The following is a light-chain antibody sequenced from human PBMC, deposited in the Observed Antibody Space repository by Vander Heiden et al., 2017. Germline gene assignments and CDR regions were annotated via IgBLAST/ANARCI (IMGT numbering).Light chain of an antibody. CDR3: QQYGTSPYT. CDR1: QSVSSSH. J-gene: IGKJ2*01. Sequence: EHVLTQSPGTLSLSPGERATLSCRASQSVSSSHLAWYQQKPGQAPRLLIHAASSRATGISDRFSGGGSGTDYTLTISRLEPEDFAVYYCQQYGTSPYTFGQGTKLEIK. CDR2: AAS. V-gene: IGKV3-20*01.